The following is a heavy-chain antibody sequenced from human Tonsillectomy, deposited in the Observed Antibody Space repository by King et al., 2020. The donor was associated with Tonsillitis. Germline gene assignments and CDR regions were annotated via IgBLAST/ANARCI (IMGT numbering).Heavy chain of an antibody. CDR2: INSDGGST. J-gene: IGHJ4*02. V-gene: IGHV3-74*01. Sequence: VQLVESGGGLVQPGGSLRLSCAASGFTFSNYWMNWVRQAPGKGLVWVSRINSDGGSTSCADSVKGRSTISKDNAKKTLYLQMNSLRAEETAVYYCARGVGVSNITAWGYWGQGILVTVSS. CDR1: GFTFSNYW. D-gene: IGHD1-20*01. CDR3: ARGVGVSNITAWGY.